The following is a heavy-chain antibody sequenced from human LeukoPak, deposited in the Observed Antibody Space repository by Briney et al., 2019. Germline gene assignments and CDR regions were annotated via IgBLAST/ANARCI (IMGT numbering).Heavy chain of an antibody. Sequence: SQTLSLTCTVSGGSISSGGYSWSWIRQHPGKGLEWIGYIYYSGSTYYNPSLKSRVTISVDTSKNQFSLKLSSVTAADTAVYYCARDLGPVVPAATGRYYYYYMDVWGKGTTVTVSS. D-gene: IGHD2-2*01. CDR1: GGSISSGGYS. CDR3: ARDLGPVVPAATGRYYYYYMDV. CDR2: IYYSGST. V-gene: IGHV4-31*03. J-gene: IGHJ6*03.